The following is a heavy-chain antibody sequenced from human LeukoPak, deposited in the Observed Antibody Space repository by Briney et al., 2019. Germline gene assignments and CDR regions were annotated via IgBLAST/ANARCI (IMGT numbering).Heavy chain of an antibody. CDR2: INHSGST. J-gene: IGHJ4*02. CDR3: AENDFWSGYSSY. V-gene: IGHV4-34*01. D-gene: IGHD3-3*01. CDR1: GGSFSGYY. Sequence: SETLSLTCAVYGGSFSGYYWSWIRQPPGKGLEWIGEINHSGSTNYNPSLKSRVTISVDTSKNQFSLKLSSVTAADTAVYYCAENDFWSGYSSYWGQGTLVTVSS.